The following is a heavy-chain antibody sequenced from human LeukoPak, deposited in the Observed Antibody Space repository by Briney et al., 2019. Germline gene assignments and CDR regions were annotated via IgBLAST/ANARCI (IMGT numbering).Heavy chain of an antibody. CDR1: GFTFGTYW. Sequence: GGSLRLSCAASGFTFGTYWMTWVRQAPGKGLEWVANIKQDGSAKSYVDSLKGRFTISRDNAKNSLYLQMTSLRAEDTAVYYCARDTGSFYVDYWGQGTLVTVS. CDR3: ARDTGSFYVDY. J-gene: IGHJ4*02. D-gene: IGHD1-26*01. V-gene: IGHV3-7*04. CDR2: IKQDGSAK.